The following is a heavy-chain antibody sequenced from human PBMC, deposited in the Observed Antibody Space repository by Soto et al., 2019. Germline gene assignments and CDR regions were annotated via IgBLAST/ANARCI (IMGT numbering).Heavy chain of an antibody. CDR2: IYWDDDK. CDR1: GFSLTSGVG. D-gene: IGHD5-12*01. J-gene: IGHJ4*02. CDR3: AHRYSGYNWNPGYIDY. V-gene: IGHV2-5*02. Sequence: SGPTLVSPTQTLTLTCTFSGFSLTSGVGVGWIRQPPGKALEWLVFIYWDDDKRYSPSLKSRLTITKDTSKNQVVLTMTNMDPVDTGTYYCAHRYSGYNWNPGYIDYWGQGTLVTVSS.